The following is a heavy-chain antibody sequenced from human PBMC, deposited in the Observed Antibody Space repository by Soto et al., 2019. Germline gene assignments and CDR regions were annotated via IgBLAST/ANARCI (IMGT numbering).Heavy chain of an antibody. CDR1: GDSVSSNSAA. CDR2: TYYRSKWYN. Sequence: SQTLSLTCAISGDSVSSNSAAWNWIRQSPSRGLEWLGRTYYRSKWYNDYAVSVKSRITINSDTSRNQFSLQLNSVTPEDTVFFYCERGRVGGDYHYGMEVGGQGTTVTVSS. J-gene: IGHJ6*02. V-gene: IGHV6-1*01. D-gene: IGHD3-16*01. CDR3: ERGRVGGDYHYGMEV.